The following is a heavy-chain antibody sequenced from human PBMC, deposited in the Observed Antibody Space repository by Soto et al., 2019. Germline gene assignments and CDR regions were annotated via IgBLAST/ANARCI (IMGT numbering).Heavy chain of an antibody. CDR3: AHSTYCGRTSRYPYNWFDR. V-gene: IGHV2-5*02. CDR2: IYWDDDK. Sequence: QITLKESGPTLVKPTQTLTLTCTFSGFSLSTSGVGVGWIRQPPGKALEWLALIYWDDDKRYSPSLKSRLTNTRDPSKNLLVLTMPTMEPVNTTIYTCAHSTYCGRTSRYPYNWFDRWGHGTLIT. D-gene: IGHD2-2*01. CDR1: GFSLSTSGVG. J-gene: IGHJ5*02.